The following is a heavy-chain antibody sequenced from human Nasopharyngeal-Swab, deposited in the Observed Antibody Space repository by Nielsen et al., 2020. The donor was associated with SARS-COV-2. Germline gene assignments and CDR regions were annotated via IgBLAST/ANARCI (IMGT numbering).Heavy chain of an antibody. D-gene: IGHD2-8*01. V-gene: IGHV4-59*01. CDR3: ARGCRDCTPKMYFDL. Sequence: SETLSLTCTVSGGSISTYYWSWIRQPPGKGLEWIGYIYYSGSTNYNPSLKSRVTISVDTSKNQFSLKLSSVTAADTAVYYCARGCRDCTPKMYFDLWGRGTLVTVSS. CDR2: IYYSGST. J-gene: IGHJ2*01. CDR1: GGSISTYY.